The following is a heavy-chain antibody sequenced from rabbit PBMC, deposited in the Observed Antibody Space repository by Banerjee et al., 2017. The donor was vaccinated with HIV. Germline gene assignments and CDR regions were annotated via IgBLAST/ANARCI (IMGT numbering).Heavy chain of an antibody. J-gene: IGHJ4*01. Sequence: QSLEESGGGLVQPEGSLALTCKASGFTISSSYYMCWVRQAPGKGLEWIACIYAGSSGSTYYASWAKGRFTVSKTSSTTVTLQMTSLTVADTATYFCARDLNSAGVTDYGYAFNLWGPGTLVTVS. D-gene: IGHD6-1*01. CDR1: GFTISSSYY. CDR3: ARDLNSAGVTDYGYAFNL. V-gene: IGHV1S40*01. CDR2: IYAGSSGST.